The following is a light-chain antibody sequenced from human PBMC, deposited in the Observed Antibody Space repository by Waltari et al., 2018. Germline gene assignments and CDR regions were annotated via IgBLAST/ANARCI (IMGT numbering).Light chain of an antibody. Sequence: QTVVTQEPSFSVSPGGTVTLTCGLSSGSVYTSYYPSWYQQSPGQAPRTLIYSTNTRSSGVPDRFSGSILGNKAALTITGAQADDESDYYCALYMGNGISMFGGGTKLTVL. J-gene: IGLJ3*02. CDR2: STN. V-gene: IGLV8-61*01. CDR3: ALYMGNGISM. CDR1: SGSVYTSYY.